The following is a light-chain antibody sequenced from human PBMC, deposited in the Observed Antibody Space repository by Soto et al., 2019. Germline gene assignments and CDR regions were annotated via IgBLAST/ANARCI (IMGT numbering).Light chain of an antibody. J-gene: IGKJ1*01. CDR2: AAS. CDR1: QGISIN. Sequence: QTAAEGNRVNIACRGSQGISINLNWYQHKPGRAPKVLIYAASNLQSGVPSRFSGHGSGTDFTLTISSLQPDDFATYYCQHTYNIPWTFGQGTKV. CDR3: QHTYNIPWT. V-gene: IGKV1-39*01.